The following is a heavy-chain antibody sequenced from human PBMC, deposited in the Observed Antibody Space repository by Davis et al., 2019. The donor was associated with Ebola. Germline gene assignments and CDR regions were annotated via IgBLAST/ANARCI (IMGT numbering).Heavy chain of an antibody. V-gene: IGHV1-69*13. CDR3: ARETNSGWFHYGMDV. Sequence: SVKVSCKASGGTFSSHAISWVRQAPGQGLEWMGGIIPIFGTANYAQKFQGRVTITADESTSTAYMELSSLRSEDTAVYYCARETNSGWFHYGMDVWGQGTTVTVSS. D-gene: IGHD6-19*01. CDR1: GGTFSSHA. J-gene: IGHJ6*02. CDR2: IIPIFGTA.